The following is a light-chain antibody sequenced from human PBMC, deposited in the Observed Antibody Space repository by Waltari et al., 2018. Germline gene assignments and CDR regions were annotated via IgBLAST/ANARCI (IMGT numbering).Light chain of an antibody. J-gene: IGLJ2*01. CDR2: NVT. CDR1: SSDVGDYNY. Sequence: QSALTQPRSVSGSPGQSVTISCTGTSSDVGDYNYVSWYQQHPDKAPKLMIYNVTKRPSGVPDRSSDSKSGNTASLSISGLQAEDEADYYCCSYAGSDSFVFGGGTKLTVL. CDR3: CSYAGSDSFV. V-gene: IGLV2-11*01.